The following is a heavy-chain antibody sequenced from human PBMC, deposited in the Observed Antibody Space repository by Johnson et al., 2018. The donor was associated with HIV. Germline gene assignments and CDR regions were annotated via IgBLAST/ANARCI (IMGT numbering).Heavy chain of an antibody. V-gene: IGHV3-20*04. CDR1: GFTFDDYG. CDR3: ARGKKQWLDEDAFDI. J-gene: IGHJ3*02. CDR2: IDWRGGRT. D-gene: IGHD6-19*01. Sequence: VQLVESGGGVARPAGSLRLSCAASGFTFDDYGMSWVRQAPGKGLEWVSGIDWRGGRTGYADSVQGRFTIYRDNAKNSLYLQMNSLRAEDTAVYYCARGKKQWLDEDAFDIWGQGTMVTVSS.